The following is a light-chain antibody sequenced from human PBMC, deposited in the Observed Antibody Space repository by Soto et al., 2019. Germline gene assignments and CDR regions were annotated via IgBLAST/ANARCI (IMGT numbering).Light chain of an antibody. V-gene: IGKV3-15*01. CDR3: QQYSSWPLT. CDR1: RSVDTR. J-gene: IGKJ4*01. Sequence: ETVMTQSPATLSMSPGERVTLSCRASRSVDTRLAWYQQKPGQAPRLLIYGASTRATGIPASFSGSGSETEFTLTISSLQSEDFAVYYCQQYSSWPLTFGGGTKVDIK. CDR2: GAS.